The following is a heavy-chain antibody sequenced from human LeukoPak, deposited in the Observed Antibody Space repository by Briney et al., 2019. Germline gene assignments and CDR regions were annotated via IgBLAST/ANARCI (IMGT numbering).Heavy chain of an antibody. V-gene: IGHV1-69*13. CDR2: IIPIFGTA. CDR3: ARASGSYGWYFDL. J-gene: IGHJ2*01. CDR1: GYTFTSYA. D-gene: IGHD1-26*01. Sequence: SVKVSCKASGYTFTSYAIHWVRQAPGQGLEWMGGIIPIFGTANYAQKFQGRVTITADESTSTAYMELSSLRSEDTAVYYCARASGSYGWYFDLWGRGTLVTVSS.